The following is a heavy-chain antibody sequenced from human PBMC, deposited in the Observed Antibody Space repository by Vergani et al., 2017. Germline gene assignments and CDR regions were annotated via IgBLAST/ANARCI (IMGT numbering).Heavy chain of an antibody. CDR3: AKDDIVATIWDY. J-gene: IGHJ4*02. V-gene: IGHV3-23*01. CDR1: GFTFSSYA. D-gene: IGHD5-12*01. Sequence: EVQLLESGGGLVQPGGSLRLSCAASGFTFSSYAMSWVRQAPGKGLEWVSAISGSGGSTYYADSVKGRFTISRDNSKNTLYLQMNTLRAEDTAVYYCAKDDIVATIWDYWGQGTLVTVSS. CDR2: ISGSGGST.